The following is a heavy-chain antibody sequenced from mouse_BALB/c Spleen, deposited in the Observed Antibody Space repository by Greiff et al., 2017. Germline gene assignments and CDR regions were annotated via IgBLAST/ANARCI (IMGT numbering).Heavy chain of an antibody. CDR2: IDPFNGGT. V-gene: IGHV1S135*01. CDR3: ASYGNYAMDY. D-gene: IGHD2-1*01. Sequence: VQLQQPGAELVRPGASVKLSCKASGYSFTSYYMHWVKQSHGKSLEWIGYIDPFNGGTSYNQKFKGKATLTVDKSSSTAYMHLSSLTSEDSAVYYCASYGNYAMDYWGQGTSVTVSS. CDR1: GYSFTSYY. J-gene: IGHJ4*01.